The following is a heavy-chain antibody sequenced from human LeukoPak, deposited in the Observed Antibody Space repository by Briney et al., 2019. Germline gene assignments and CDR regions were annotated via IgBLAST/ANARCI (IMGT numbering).Heavy chain of an antibody. CDR1: GFTFSSYA. CDR2: ISGSGGST. D-gene: IGHD5-18*01. Sequence: GGSLRLSCAASGFTFSSYAMNWVRQAPGKGLEWVSAISGSGGSTYYAGSVKGRFTISRDNSKNTLFLQMTSLRAEDTAVYYCAKDTTWIQLWLNWGQGTLVTVSS. CDR3: AKDTTWIQLWLN. J-gene: IGHJ4*02. V-gene: IGHV3-23*01.